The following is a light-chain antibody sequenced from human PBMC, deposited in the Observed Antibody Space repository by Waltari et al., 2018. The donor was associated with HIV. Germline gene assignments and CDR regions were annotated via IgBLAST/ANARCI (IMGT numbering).Light chain of an antibody. J-gene: IGKJ1*01. V-gene: IGKV2-24*01. CDR3: MQGSEFPWT. Sequence: DIVRTQSPLSLPVTVGQPASISCRSGQSLVHRDGDTHLSWLQQRPGQPPRLLVYKISNRFSGVPDRFRGSGAGTDFTLHISRVEPGDVGVYYCMQGSEFPWTFGQGTTLEI. CDR2: KIS. CDR1: QSLVHRDGDTH.